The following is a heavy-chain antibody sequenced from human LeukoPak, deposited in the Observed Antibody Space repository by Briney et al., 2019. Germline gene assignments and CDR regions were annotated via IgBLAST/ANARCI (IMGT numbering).Heavy chain of an antibody. V-gene: IGHV4-39*07. CDR1: GASISSSNYY. J-gene: IGHJ5*02. Sequence: SETLSLTCAVSGASISSSNYYWGWVRQSPGKGLEWIGNIYSSGNTYYNASLKSRVTMYIDTSKNQFSLKLSSVTAADTAIYYCARVLGIAAAFNWFDPWGQGTLVTVSS. D-gene: IGHD6-13*01. CDR2: IYSSGNT. CDR3: ARVLGIAAAFNWFDP.